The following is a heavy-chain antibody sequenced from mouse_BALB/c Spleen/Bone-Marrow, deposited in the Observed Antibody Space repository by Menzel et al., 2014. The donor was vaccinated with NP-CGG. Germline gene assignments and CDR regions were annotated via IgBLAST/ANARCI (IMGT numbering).Heavy chain of an antibody. V-gene: IGHV5-6-4*01. CDR1: GSTFSSYT. CDR3: TRIYYDYAWFAY. J-gene: IGHJ3*01. Sequence: EVKLVESGGGLVKPGGSLKLSCAASGSTFSSYTMSWVRQTPEKRLEWVATISSGGSYTYYPDSVKGRFTISRDNAKNTLYLQMSSLKSGDTAMYYCTRIYYDYAWFAYWGQGTLVTVSA. CDR2: ISSGGSYT. D-gene: IGHD2-4*01.